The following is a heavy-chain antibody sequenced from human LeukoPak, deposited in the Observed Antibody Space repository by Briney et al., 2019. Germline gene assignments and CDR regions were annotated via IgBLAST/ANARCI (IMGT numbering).Heavy chain of an antibody. V-gene: IGHV3-53*01. J-gene: IGHJ6*02. CDR3: ARALWSGPVYYGMDV. CDR2: IYSDGST. CDR1: GFIVSGDF. D-gene: IGHD3-10*01. Sequence: GGSLRLSCAASGFIVSGDFMSWVRQAPGKGLEWVSVIYSDGSTYYADSVKGRFTISRDNSKNTLDLQMTGLRAEDTAVYYCARALWSGPVYYGMDVWGQGTTVTVSS.